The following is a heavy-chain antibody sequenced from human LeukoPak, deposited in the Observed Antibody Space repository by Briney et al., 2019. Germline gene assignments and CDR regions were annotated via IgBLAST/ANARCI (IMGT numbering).Heavy chain of an antibody. CDR3: VSPRGFSYGYFDY. CDR1: GGSISSSSAY. CDR2: IYYSKNT. J-gene: IGHJ4*02. V-gene: IGHV4-39*01. D-gene: IGHD5-18*01. Sequence: SETLSLTCTVSGGSISSSSAYWGWLRQPPGKGLEWIGSIYYSKNTYDNPSLKTPVTISAHTSKNQFSLTLGSVSATDTAVYYCVSPRGFSYGYFDYWGQGTLVTVSS.